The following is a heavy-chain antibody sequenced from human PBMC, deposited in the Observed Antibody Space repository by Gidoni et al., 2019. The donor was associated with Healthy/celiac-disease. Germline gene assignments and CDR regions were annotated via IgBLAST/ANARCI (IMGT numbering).Heavy chain of an antibody. J-gene: IGHJ1*01. CDR1: GFTFSSYS. CDR2: ISSSSSYI. V-gene: IGHV3-21*01. D-gene: IGHD6-13*01. CDR3: ARPYSSSPYFQH. Sequence: EVQLVESGGGLVKPGGSLSLSCAASGFTFSSYSMNWVRQAPGKGLEWVSSISSSSSYIYYADSVKGRFTISRDNAKNSLYLQMNSLRAEDTAVYYCARPYSSSPYFQHWGQGTLVTVSS.